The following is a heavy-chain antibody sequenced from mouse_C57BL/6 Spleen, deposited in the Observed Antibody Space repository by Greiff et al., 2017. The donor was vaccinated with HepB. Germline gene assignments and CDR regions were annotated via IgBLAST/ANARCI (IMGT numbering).Heavy chain of an antibody. CDR2: ISNGGGST. V-gene: IGHV5-12*01. CDR3: ARLGGTTVVAPVGFDV. D-gene: IGHD1-1*01. J-gene: IGHJ1*03. Sequence: EVHLVESGGGLVQPGGSLKLSCAASGFTFSDYYMYWVRQTPEKRLEWVAYISNGGGSTYYPDTVKGRFTISRDNAKNTLYLQMSRLKSEDTAMYYCARLGGTTVVAPVGFDVWGTGTTVTVSS. CDR1: GFTFSDYY.